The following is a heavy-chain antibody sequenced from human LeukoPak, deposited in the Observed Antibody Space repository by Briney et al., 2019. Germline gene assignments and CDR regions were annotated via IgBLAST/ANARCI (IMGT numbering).Heavy chain of an antibody. D-gene: IGHD2-15*01. CDR1: EFSVSSNY. Sequence: GGSLRLSCAASEFSVSSNYMTWVRQAPGKGLEWVSVIHSDGTTYYADSVRGRFTISRDNSKNTLYLQMNSLRAEDAAVYYCAKIVVTGGDYWGQGTLVTVSS. CDR2: IHSDGTT. J-gene: IGHJ4*02. CDR3: AKIVVTGGDY. V-gene: IGHV3-53*01.